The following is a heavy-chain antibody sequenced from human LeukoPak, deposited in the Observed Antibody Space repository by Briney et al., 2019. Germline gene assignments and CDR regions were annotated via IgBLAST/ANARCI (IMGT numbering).Heavy chain of an antibody. D-gene: IGHD2-15*01. CDR3: AFCSGGSCYSPWFDP. Sequence: ASVKVSCKASGYTFTSYDNNWVRQAPGQGLEWMGWMNPNRGNTSYAQKFQGRVTMTSNTSITKAYMELSSLRSEATAVDYCAFCSGGSCYSPWFDPWGQGTLVAVSS. CDR1: GYTFTSYD. J-gene: IGHJ5*02. V-gene: IGHV1-8*01. CDR2: MNPNRGNT.